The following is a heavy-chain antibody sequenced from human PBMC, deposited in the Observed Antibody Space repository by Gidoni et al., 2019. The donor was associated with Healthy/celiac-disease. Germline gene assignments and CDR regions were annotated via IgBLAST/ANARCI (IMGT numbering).Heavy chain of an antibody. CDR2: INSDGSST. CDR3: ARETYYDLSSGYYTRDMD. V-gene: IGHV3-74*01. CDR1: GFTFSRFW. Sequence: EVQLVESGGGLVQPGGSLRLSCAASGFTFSRFWMHWVRQAPGKGLVWVSRINSDGSSTTYADSVKGRFTISRDNAKNTLYLQMNSLRAEDTAVYYCARETYYDLSSGYYTRDMDWGQGTLVTVSS. J-gene: IGHJ4*02. D-gene: IGHD3-3*01.